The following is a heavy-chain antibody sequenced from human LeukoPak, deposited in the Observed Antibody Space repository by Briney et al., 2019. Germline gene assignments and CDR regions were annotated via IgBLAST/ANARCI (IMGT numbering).Heavy chain of an antibody. J-gene: IGHJ3*02. V-gene: IGHV3-74*01. D-gene: IGHD6-25*01. Sequence: GSLRLSCAASGFTFSIYWMHWVRQAPGKGLVWVSRINSDGSNTIYADSVKGRFTISGDNAKNTLYLQMNSLRAEDTAVYYCARGGGNHAFDIWGQGTMVTVSS. CDR3: ARGGGNHAFDI. CDR2: INSDGSNT. CDR1: GFTFSIYW.